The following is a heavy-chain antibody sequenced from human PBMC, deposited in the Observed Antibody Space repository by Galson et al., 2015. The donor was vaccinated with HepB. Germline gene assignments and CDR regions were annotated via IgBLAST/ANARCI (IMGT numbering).Heavy chain of an antibody. V-gene: IGHV3-7*01. CDR1: GFTFSSYW. J-gene: IGHJ4*02. CDR2: IKQDGSEK. CDR3: ARPGAVANGRYYFDF. D-gene: IGHD6-19*01. Sequence: SLRLSCAASGFTFSSYWMSWVRQAPGKGPEWVATIKQDGSEKYYVDSVKGRFTTSRDNAKNSLYLQMNSLRAEDTAVYYCARPGAVANGRYYFDFWGQGALVTVSS.